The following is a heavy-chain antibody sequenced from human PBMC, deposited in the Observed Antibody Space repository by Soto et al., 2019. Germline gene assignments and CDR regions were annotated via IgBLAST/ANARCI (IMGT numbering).Heavy chain of an antibody. D-gene: IGHD3-10*01. CDR1: GFTFSSYS. J-gene: IGHJ6*02. CDR3: ARGSMADGYHGMDV. Sequence: PGGSLRLSCAASGFTFSSYSMNWVRQAPGKGLEWVSSISSSSSYIYYADSVKCRFTISRDNAKNSLYLQMNSLRAEDTAVYYCARGSMADGYHGMDVWGQGXTVNVSS. V-gene: IGHV3-21*01. CDR2: ISSSSSYI.